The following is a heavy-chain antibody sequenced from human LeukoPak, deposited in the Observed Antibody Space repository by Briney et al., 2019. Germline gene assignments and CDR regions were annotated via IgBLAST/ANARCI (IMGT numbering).Heavy chain of an antibody. CDR1: GFTFSSYW. Sequence: GGSLRLSCAASGFTFSSYWMSWVRQAPGKGLEWVDKIKQDGSEKYYVDSVKGRFTISRDNAKNSLYLQMNSLRAEDTAVYYCARDGVPTGYCTNGVCYTGLGVCSPERYFDYWGQGTLVTVSS. J-gene: IGHJ4*02. V-gene: IGHV3-7*01. D-gene: IGHD2-8*01. CDR2: IKQDGSEK. CDR3: ARDGVPTGYCTNGVCYTGLGVCSPERYFDY.